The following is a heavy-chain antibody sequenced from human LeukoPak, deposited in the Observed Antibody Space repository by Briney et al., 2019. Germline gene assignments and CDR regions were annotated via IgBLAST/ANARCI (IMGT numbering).Heavy chain of an antibody. V-gene: IGHV4-59*01. Sequence: PSETLSLTCTVSGDSISSYYWSWFRQPPGKGLEWIGYIYYSGSTNYNPSLKSRVTISVDTSKNQFSLKLSSVTAADTAVYYCARDRLRMGALYDYWGQGTLVTVSS. CDR3: ARDRLRMGALYDY. D-gene: IGHD3-16*01. J-gene: IGHJ4*02. CDR2: IYYSGST. CDR1: GDSISSYY.